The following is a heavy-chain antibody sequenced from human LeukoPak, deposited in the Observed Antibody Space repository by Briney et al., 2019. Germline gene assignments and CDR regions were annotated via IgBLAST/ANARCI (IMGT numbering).Heavy chain of an antibody. V-gene: IGHV4-34*01. D-gene: IGHD6-13*01. CDR2: INHSGST. CDR3: ARGLTQYSSSWYSLNRGCWLDY. Sequence: SETLSLTCAVYGGSFSVYYWSWIRQPQGKGLEWIGEINHSGSTNYNPPLKSRVTISVDTSKNQFSLKLSSVTAADTAVYYCARGLTQYSSSWYSLNRGCWLDYWGQGTLVTVSS. J-gene: IGHJ4*02. CDR1: GGSFSVYY.